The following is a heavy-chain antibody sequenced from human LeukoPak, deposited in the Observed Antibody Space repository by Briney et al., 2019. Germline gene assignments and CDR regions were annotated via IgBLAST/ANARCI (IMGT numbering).Heavy chain of an antibody. V-gene: IGHV3-7*01. J-gene: IGHJ4*02. CDR3: AIIPRAAAGPSARSPFHY. CDR2: IKQDGSDK. CDR1: GFTFSSYW. D-gene: IGHD6-13*01. Sequence: GGSLRLSCEVSGFTFSSYWMNWVRQAPGRGLEWVANIKQDGSDKYYVDSVKGRFTISRDNAKNSLYLQMNSLRAEDTAVYYCAIIPRAAAGPSARSPFHYWGQGTLVTVSS.